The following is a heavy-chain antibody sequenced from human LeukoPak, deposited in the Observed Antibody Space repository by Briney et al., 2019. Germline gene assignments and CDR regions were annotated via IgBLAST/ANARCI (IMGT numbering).Heavy chain of an antibody. V-gene: IGHV3-11*01. CDR2: ISSRGSTI. Sequence: GGSLRLSCAASGFTFSDYYMSWIRQAPGKGLEWVSYISSRGSTIYYADSVKGRFTISRDNAKNSLYLQMNSLRAEDTAVYYCARGGLYSSSLNWFDPWGQGTLVTVSS. CDR1: GFTFSDYY. CDR3: ARGGLYSSSLNWFDP. J-gene: IGHJ5*02. D-gene: IGHD6-13*01.